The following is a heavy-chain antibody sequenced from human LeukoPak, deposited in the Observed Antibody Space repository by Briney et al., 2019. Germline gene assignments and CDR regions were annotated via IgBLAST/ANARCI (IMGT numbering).Heavy chain of an antibody. CDR2: INPNSGGT. CDR1: GYTFTGYY. J-gene: IGHJ4*02. V-gene: IGHV1-2*02. Sequence: GASVKVSCTASGYTFTGYYMHWVRQAPGQGLEWMGCINPNSGGTNYAQKFQGRVTMTSDTSISTAYMELSRLRSDDTAVYYCARWPRVTAIRFEYWGQGTLVTVSS. D-gene: IGHD2-2*02. CDR3: ARWPRVTAIRFEY.